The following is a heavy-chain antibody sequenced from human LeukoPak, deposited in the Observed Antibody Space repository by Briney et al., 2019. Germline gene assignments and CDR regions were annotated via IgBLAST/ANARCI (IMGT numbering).Heavy chain of an antibody. D-gene: IGHD2-15*01. J-gene: IGHJ4*02. CDR1: GYSFTTYW. V-gene: IGHV5-51*01. Sequence: PGESLKISCQASGYSFTTYWIGWVRQMPGKGLEWMGMIYPGDSDTRYSPSFQGQVTVSADKSTSTAYLQWSSLKASDTAMYCCVRDIRPGNYCSSSRCYSGLDSWGQGTLVTVSS. CDR3: VRDIRPGNYCSSSRCYSGLDS. CDR2: IYPGDSDT.